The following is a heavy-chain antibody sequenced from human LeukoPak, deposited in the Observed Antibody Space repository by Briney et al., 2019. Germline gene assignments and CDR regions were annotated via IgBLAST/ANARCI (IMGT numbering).Heavy chain of an antibody. CDR2: ISSSGSAL. D-gene: IGHD2-15*01. V-gene: IGHV3-48*03. CDR3: ARLGYCSGGSCFSIDI. CDR1: GFTFSTYK. Sequence: PGGSLRLSCAASGFTFSTYKMNWVRQAPGKGLEWVSYISSSGSALYYADSVKGRFTISRDNAKNSLYLQMNSLRAEDTAVYYCARLGYCSGGSCFSIDIWGQGTMVTVSS. J-gene: IGHJ3*02.